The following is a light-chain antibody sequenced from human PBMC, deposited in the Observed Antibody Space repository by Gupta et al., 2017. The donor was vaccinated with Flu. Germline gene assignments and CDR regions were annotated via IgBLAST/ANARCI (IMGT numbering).Light chain of an antibody. CDR1: SGSIGSNS. Sequence: MLTQPHSVSESPVKTVTISCTRSSGSIGSNSVQWSQPRPGSAPSTMIYDDNIRREGVTDRVSGSFNTASNAASLTISGRKREDAGDYYGQSDEGSNSVIIGGGTKLTVL. J-gene: IGLJ2*01. V-gene: IGLV6-57*03. CDR2: DDN. CDR3: QSDEGSNSVI.